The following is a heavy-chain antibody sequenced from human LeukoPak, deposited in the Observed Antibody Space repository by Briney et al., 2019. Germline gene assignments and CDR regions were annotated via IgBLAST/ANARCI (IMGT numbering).Heavy chain of an antibody. CDR3: ARVARDYFDY. CDR2: IYYSGST. D-gene: IGHD3-3*02. V-gene: IGHV4-59*01. CDR1: GGSIRSYY. Sequence: PSENLSLTCTVSGGSIRSYYWSWIRQPPGKGLEWIGYIYYSGSTNYNPSLKSRVTISVDTSKNQFSLKLSSVTAADTAVYYCARVARDYFDYWGQGTLVTVYS. J-gene: IGHJ4*02.